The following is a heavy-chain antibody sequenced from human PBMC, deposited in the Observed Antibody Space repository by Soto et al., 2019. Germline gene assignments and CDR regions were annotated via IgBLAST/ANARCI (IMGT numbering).Heavy chain of an antibody. J-gene: IGHJ4*02. Sequence: EVQLLESGGGLVQPGGSLRLFCAASGFTFSNYAMTWDRQAPGKGLEWVSTITSGGDTYFGDTVKGRFTISRDISKSTLYLQMDSLRAEDTAVYYCAKTDKFNSQSSGWANRFDSWGQGTLVTVSS. D-gene: IGHD6-19*01. CDR1: GFTFSNYA. V-gene: IGHV3-23*01. CDR2: ITSGGDT. CDR3: AKTDKFNSQSSGWANRFDS.